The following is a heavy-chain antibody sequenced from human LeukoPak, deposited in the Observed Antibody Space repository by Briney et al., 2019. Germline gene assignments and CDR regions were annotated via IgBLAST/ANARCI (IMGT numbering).Heavy chain of an antibody. CDR3: ARGGAIAGTAFDP. D-gene: IGHD6-13*01. J-gene: IGHJ5*02. Sequence: PSETLSLTCAVYGVSFSGYYWSWIRQPPGKGLEWTGEINHSGSTNYNPSLKSRVTISVDTSKNQFSLKLSYVTAADTAVYYCARGGAIAGTAFDPWGQGTLVTVSS. CDR2: INHSGST. CDR1: GVSFSGYY. V-gene: IGHV4-34*01.